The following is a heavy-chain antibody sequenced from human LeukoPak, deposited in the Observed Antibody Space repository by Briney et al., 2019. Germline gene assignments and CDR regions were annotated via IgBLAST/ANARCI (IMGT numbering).Heavy chain of an antibody. CDR3: ARDGVAAGLYFDL. V-gene: IGHV3-7*01. CDR1: GFTFTEYW. CDR2: INQDGSEK. J-gene: IGHJ4*02. Sequence: LSGGSLRLSCAASGFTFTEYWMNWVRQAPGKGLEWVASINQDGSEKYYVDSVKGRFTISRDNAQNSLYLQMSYLRAEDTAMFYCARDGVAAGLYFDLWGQGTLVTVSS. D-gene: IGHD6-13*01.